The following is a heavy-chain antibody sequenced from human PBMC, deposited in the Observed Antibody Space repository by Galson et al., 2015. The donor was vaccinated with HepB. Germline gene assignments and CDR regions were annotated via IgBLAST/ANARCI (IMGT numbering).Heavy chain of an antibody. Sequence: SLRLSCAASGFTFSSYAMSWVRQAPGKGLEWVSAISGSGGSTYYADSVKGRFTISRDNSKNTLYLQMNSLRAEDTAVYYCAKALPQYDFWSGSVVYWGQGTLVTVSS. J-gene: IGHJ4*02. V-gene: IGHV3-23*01. D-gene: IGHD3-3*01. CDR1: GFTFSSYA. CDR2: ISGSGGST. CDR3: AKALPQYDFWSGSVVY.